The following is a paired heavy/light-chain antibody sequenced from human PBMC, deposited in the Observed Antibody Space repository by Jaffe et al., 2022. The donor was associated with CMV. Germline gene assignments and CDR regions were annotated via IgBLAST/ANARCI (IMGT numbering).Light chain of an antibody. V-gene: IGLV2-23*02. CDR2: EVN. CDR3: CSYAPTITFV. CDR1: SSDVGSYNV. Sequence: QSALTQPASVSGSPGQSITISCTGTSSDVGSYNVVSWYQQHPDKAPKLIIYEVNKRPSGVSNRFSGSKSGNTASLTISGLQAEDEAEYYCCSYAPTITFVFGGGTKVTVL. J-gene: IGLJ2*01.
Heavy chain of an antibody. CDR2: ISGYNGNT. CDR3: ARMRTSYYYYYYMDV. V-gene: IGHV1-18*01. J-gene: IGHJ6*03. Sequence: QVQLLQSGGEVKKPGASVKVSCKASGYTFTGYGISWVRQAPGQGLEWMGWISGYNGNTNYAQNFQGRVTMTTDISTSTAYLELRSLRSDDTAVVYCARMRTSYYYYYYMDVWGKGTTVTVSS. CDR1: GYTFTGYG. D-gene: IGHD1-7*01.